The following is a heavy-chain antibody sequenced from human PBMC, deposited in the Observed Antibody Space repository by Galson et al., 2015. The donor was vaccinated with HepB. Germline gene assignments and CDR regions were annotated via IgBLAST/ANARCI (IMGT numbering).Heavy chain of an antibody. Sequence: SETLSLTCTVSGGSVTTSYYWGWIRQPPGKGLEWIGSIFYTGSIYYNSSLESRVSISVDTSKNQFSLKLRSVTATDTAIYYCARARYNWDPLPMGMDVWGQGTTVTVSS. CDR3: ARARYNWDPLPMGMDV. D-gene: IGHD1-20*01. V-gene: IGHV4-39*01. CDR2: IFYTGSI. CDR1: GGSVTTSYY. J-gene: IGHJ6*02.